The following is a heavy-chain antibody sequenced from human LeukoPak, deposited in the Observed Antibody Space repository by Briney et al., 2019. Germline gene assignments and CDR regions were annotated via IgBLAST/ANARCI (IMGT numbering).Heavy chain of an antibody. CDR2: INPNSGGT. V-gene: IGHV1-2*02. Sequence: ASVKVSCKASGYTFTSYYMHWVRQAPGQGLEWMGWINPNSGGTNYAQKFQGRVTMTRDTSISTAYMELRSLRSDDTAVYYCARVPLRWFDPWGQGTLVTVSS. CDR3: ARVPLRWFDP. CDR1: GYTFTSYY. J-gene: IGHJ5*02.